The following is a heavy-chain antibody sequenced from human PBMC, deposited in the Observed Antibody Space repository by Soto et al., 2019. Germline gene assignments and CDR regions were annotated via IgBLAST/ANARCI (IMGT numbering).Heavy chain of an antibody. J-gene: IGHJ6*02. D-gene: IGHD5-18*01. V-gene: IGHV1-2*02. CDR2: INPFHGGT. CDR1: GYSFTDHY. CDR3: ARVDEPVERIQLWLRYYYYGMGV. Sequence: ASLKVSCKASGYSFTDHYMYWVRQAPGQGLEWMGWINPFHGGTKFPQKFQGRVTMTSDTSISTEYMEQSRLRSDDTAVYYCARVDEPVERIQLWLRYYYYGMGVWGQGTTVTVSS.